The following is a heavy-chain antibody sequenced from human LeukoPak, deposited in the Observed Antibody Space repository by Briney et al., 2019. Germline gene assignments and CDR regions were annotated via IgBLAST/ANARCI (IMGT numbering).Heavy chain of an antibody. CDR2: ITLHSGDT. V-gene: IGHV1-2*02. D-gene: IGHD1-1*01. J-gene: IGHJ1*01. CDR1: GHTLTVHY. CDR3: AREGQLGLDN. Sequence: SVKVSCKASGHTLTVHYIHWVRQGPGQGLEWLGWITLHSGDTHYAQKYQGRLTMTSDTSISTGYMELSTLQFDDTAVYYCAREGQLGLDNWGQGTLVTVSS.